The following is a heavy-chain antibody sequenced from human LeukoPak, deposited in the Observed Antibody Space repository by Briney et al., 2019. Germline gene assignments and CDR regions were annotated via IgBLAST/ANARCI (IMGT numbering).Heavy chain of an antibody. CDR1: GFTFSSFE. Sequence: GGSLRLSCAASGFTFSSFEMNWVRQAPGKGLEWVSYISGSGTNIYYADSVKGRFTISRDNAKNSLSLQMNGLRAEDTAIYYCAREAVPGGRGDTFDIWGQGTMVTVSS. CDR2: ISGSGTNI. V-gene: IGHV3-48*03. J-gene: IGHJ3*02. CDR3: AREAVPGGRGDTFDI. D-gene: IGHD6-19*01.